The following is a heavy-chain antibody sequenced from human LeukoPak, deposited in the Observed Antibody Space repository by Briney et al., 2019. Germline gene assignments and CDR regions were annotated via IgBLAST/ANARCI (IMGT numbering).Heavy chain of an antibody. J-gene: IGHJ3*02. CDR2: IDQSGGRN. D-gene: IGHD3-16*01. CDR3: ARDVEGGTFDI. Sequence: GGSLRLSCATSGFTFSRFWMNWVRQAPGRGLEWVANIDQSGGRNNYVDSVKGRFTISRDNAKNSLFLEMSSLRADDTAVYFCARDVEGGTFDIWGQGTTVTVSS. V-gene: IGHV3-7*05. CDR1: GFTFSRFW.